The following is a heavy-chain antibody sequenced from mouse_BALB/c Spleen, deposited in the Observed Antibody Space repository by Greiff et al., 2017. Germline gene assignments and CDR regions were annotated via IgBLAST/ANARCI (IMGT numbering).Heavy chain of an antibody. D-gene: IGHD2-4*01. J-gene: IGHJ2*01. CDR1: GYTFTSYW. Sequence: LQQPGSELVRPGASVKLSCKASGYTFTSYWMHWVKQRPGQGLEWIGNIYPGSGSTNYDEKFKSKATLTVDTSSSTAYMQLSSLTSEDSAVYYCTGYYDYDDGYYFDYWGQGTTLTVSS. CDR3: TGYYDYDDGYYFDY. V-gene: IGHV1S22*01. CDR2: IYPGSGST.